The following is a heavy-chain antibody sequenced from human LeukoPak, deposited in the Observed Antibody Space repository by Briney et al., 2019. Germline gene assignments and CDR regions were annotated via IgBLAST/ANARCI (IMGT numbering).Heavy chain of an antibody. V-gene: IGHV3-74*01. D-gene: IGHD3-22*01. CDR1: GFTFSSYW. J-gene: IGHJ4*02. CDR3: ARDGWYDSSGYPRAFDY. Sequence: QTGGSLRLSCAASGFTFSSYWMHWVRQAPGKGLVWVSRINSDGSSTSYADSVKGRFTISRDNAKNTLYLQMNSLRAEDTAVYYCARDGWYDSSGYPRAFDYWGQGTLVTVSS. CDR2: INSDGSST.